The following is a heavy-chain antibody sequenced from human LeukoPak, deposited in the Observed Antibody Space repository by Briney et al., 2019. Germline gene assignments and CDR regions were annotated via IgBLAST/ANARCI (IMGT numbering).Heavy chain of an antibody. D-gene: IGHD6-13*01. Sequence: SETLSLTCTVSGGSISSYYWTWIRQPPGKGLEWIGYIYYPGSTNYNPSLKSRVTMSVDTSKHQFSLKLSSLTAADTAVYYCARDPLGSSWFDLWGQGTLVTVSS. V-gene: IGHV4-59*01. J-gene: IGHJ5*02. CDR3: ARDPLGSSWFDL. CDR2: IYYPGST. CDR1: GGSISSYY.